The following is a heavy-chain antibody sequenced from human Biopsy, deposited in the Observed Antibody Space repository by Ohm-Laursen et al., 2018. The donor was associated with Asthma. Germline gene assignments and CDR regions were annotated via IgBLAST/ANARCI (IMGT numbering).Heavy chain of an antibody. D-gene: IGHD3-10*01. CDR3: ARAVDYSHYYGIDV. CDR1: GYTFNSAG. CDR2: ISVYNGNT. V-gene: IGHV1-18*01. Sequence: GSSVKVSCNTSGYTFNSAGITWVRQAPGQGLEWMGWISVYNGNTKVAQKLQDRVTMITDTSTSTAYMELRSLRSDDTAAYFCARAVDYSHYYGIDVWGQGTTVTV. J-gene: IGHJ6*02.